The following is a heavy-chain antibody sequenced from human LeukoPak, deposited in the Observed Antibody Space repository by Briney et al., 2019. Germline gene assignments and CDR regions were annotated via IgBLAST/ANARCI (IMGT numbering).Heavy chain of an antibody. Sequence: ASVKVSCKASGYTFTSYDINGVRQATRQRLEWMGWMNPNSGNTAYAQKFQGRVTIIRNTSISTASMELSSLTSEDTAVYYCARPRIVGADDAFDIWGQGTMVTVSS. CDR1: GYTFTSYD. CDR2: MNPNSGNT. V-gene: IGHV1-8*03. J-gene: IGHJ3*02. D-gene: IGHD1-26*01. CDR3: ARPRIVGADDAFDI.